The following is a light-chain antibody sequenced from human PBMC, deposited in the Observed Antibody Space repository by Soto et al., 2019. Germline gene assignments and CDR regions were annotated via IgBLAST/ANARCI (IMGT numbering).Light chain of an antibody. CDR1: QSISSW. J-gene: IGKJ4*02. CDR3: QQYISYPT. V-gene: IGKV1-5*01. Sequence: DIQMTQSPSTLSASVGDRVTITCRDSQSISSWLAWYQQKPGKAPKLLIYDASSLESGVPSRFSGSVSGTEFTLTISSLQPDDVATYYCQQYISYPTFGGGTKVEIK. CDR2: DAS.